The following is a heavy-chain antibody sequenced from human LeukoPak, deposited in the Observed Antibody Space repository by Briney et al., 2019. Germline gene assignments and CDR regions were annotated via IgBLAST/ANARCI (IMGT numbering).Heavy chain of an antibody. J-gene: IGHJ6*02. Sequence: ASVKVSCKASGGTFSSYAISWVRQAPGQGLEWMGWISAYNGNTNYAQKLQGRVTMTTDTSTSTAYMELRSLRSDDTAVYYCARENDYYGSGSPYYYYGMDVWGQGTTVTVSS. V-gene: IGHV1-18*01. CDR3: ARENDYYGSGSPYYYYGMDV. CDR2: ISAYNGNT. CDR1: GGTFSSYA. D-gene: IGHD3-10*01.